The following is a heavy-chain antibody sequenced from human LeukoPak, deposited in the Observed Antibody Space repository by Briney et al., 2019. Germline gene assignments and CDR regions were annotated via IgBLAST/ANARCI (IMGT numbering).Heavy chain of an antibody. V-gene: IGHV3-23*01. J-gene: IGHJ4*02. CDR2: ISGSGGGT. Sequence: GGSLRLSCAASGFTFSNYEMNWVRQAPGKGLEWVSTISGSGGGTYYADSVKGRFTISRDNSKNTLYLQMNSLRAEDTAVYYCAKDSLGYCSGDSCYGRYYFDYWGQGTLVTVSS. D-gene: IGHD2-15*01. CDR3: AKDSLGYCSGDSCYGRYYFDY. CDR1: GFTFSNYE.